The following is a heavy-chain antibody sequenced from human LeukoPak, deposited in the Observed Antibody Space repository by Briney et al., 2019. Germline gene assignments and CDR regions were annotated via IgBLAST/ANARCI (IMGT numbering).Heavy chain of an antibody. CDR3: ARWGVGWLQFSDAFDI. CDR1: GFTFDDYA. J-gene: IGHJ3*02. CDR2: IYWDGGST. Sequence: PGGSLRLSCAASGFTFDDYAMHWVRQAPGKGLEWASLIYWDGGSTYYADSVKGRFTISRDNSKNSLYLQMNSLRAEDTALYYCARWGVGWLQFSDAFDIWGQGTMVTVSS. V-gene: IGHV3-43D*03. D-gene: IGHD5-24*01.